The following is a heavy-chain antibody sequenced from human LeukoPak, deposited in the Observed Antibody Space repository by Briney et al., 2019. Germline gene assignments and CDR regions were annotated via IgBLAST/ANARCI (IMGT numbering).Heavy chain of an antibody. CDR3: AKDLEYSSSFFDY. CDR2: ISGSGGST. J-gene: IGHJ4*02. V-gene: IGHV3-23*01. CDR1: GFTFSSYA. Sequence: TGGSLRLSCAASGFTFSSYAMSWVRQAPGKGLEWVSAISGSGGSTYYADSVEGRFTISRDNSKNTLYLQMNSLRAEDTAVYYCAKDLEYSSSFFDYWGQGTLVTVSS. D-gene: IGHD6-6*01.